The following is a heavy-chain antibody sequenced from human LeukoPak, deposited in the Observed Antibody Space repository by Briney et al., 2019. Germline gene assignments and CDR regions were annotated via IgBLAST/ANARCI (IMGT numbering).Heavy chain of an antibody. CDR3: ARDRVAGPIDY. V-gene: IGHV1-18*01. J-gene: IGHJ4*02. CDR2: IKVYNGNT. Sequence: ASVKVSCKASGYTFSSDAISWVRQAPGQGLEWMGWIKVYNGNTNYVQKVQGRVTMTTDTSTSTAYMELRSLRSDDTAVYYCARDRVAGPIDYWGQGTLVIVSS. D-gene: IGHD3-10*01. CDR1: GYTFSSDA.